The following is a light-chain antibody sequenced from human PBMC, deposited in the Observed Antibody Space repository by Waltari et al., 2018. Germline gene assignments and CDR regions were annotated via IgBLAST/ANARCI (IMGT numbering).Light chain of an antibody. CDR3: QQYTLWPSYT. V-gene: IGKV3-15*01. Sequence: EILMTQSPATLSVSPGERATLSCRASQSISSSLAWYQHKPGQAPRLLIYGASTRATGIPARFSGRGSETDFPLTITNLQSEDFAVYYCQQYTLWPSYTFGHWTKLDI. CDR2: GAS. CDR1: QSISSS. J-gene: IGKJ2*01.